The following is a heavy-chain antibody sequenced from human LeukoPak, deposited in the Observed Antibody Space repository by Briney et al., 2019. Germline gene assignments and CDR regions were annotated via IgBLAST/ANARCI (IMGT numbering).Heavy chain of an antibody. D-gene: IGHD7-27*01. V-gene: IGHV3-53*01. CDR2: IYSGGST. CDR1: GFTVSSNY. Sequence: PGGSLRLSCAASGFTVSSNYMSWVRQAPGKGLEWVSVIYSGGSTYYADSVKGRFTISRDNSKNTLHLQMSSLRADDTAVYYCARGSGYYYYMDVWGKGTTVTISS. J-gene: IGHJ6*03. CDR3: ARGSGYYYYMDV.